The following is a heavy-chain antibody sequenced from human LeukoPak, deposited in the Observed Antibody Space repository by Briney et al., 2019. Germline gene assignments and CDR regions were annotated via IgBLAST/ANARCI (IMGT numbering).Heavy chain of an antibody. CDR2: INPNSGGT. CDR1: GYTFTDYY. Sequence: ASVKVSCKASGYTFTDYYMQWVRQAPGQGLEWMGWINPNSGGTHYAQKFQGRVTMTRDTSISTAYMELTSLRSDDSAFYYCARALSSSWYVVDNWFDPWGQGTLVTVSS. V-gene: IGHV1-2*02. J-gene: IGHJ5*02. CDR3: ARALSSSWYVVDNWFDP. D-gene: IGHD6-13*01.